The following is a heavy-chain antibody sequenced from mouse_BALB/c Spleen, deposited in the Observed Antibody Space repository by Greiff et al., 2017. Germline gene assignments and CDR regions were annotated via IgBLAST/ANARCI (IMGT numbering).Heavy chain of an antibody. Sequence: VKLQESGPELVKPGASVKISCKASGYSFTSYYIHWVKQRPGQGLEWIGWIFPGSGNTKYNEKFKGKATLTADTSSSTAYMQLSSLTSEDSAVYFCAGEKGGIWDYWGQGTSVTVSS. CDR2: IFPGSGNT. CDR1: GYSFTSYY. V-gene: IGHV1-66*01. CDR3: AGEKGGIWDY. J-gene: IGHJ4*01.